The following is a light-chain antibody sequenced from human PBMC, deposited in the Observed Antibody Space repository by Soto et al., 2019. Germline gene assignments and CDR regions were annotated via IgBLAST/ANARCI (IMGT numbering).Light chain of an antibody. CDR3: QQSYSTPPT. V-gene: IGKV1-39*01. CDR1: QSIASH. CDR2: AAS. Sequence: DIQMTQSPSSLPASVGDRVTITCRASQSIASHLNWYQQKPGKAPKLLIYAASSLQSGVPSRFSGSGSGTDFTLTISSLQPEDSATYYCQQSYSTPPTFGQGTKVDIK. J-gene: IGKJ1*01.